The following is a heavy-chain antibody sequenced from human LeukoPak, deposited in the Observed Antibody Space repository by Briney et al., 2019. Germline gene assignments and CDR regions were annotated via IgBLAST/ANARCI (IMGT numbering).Heavy chain of an antibody. CDR1: GFSFSTYP. V-gene: IGHV3-21*01. D-gene: IGHD5-24*01. CDR3: AREFGYNKRIDS. J-gene: IGHJ4*02. Sequence: GGSLRLSCAASGFSFSTYPMTWVRRAPGKGLEWVSSISSSSSSLYYADSVKGRFTISRDNAWNSLYLQMSGLRVEDTAVYYCAREFGYNKRIDSWGQGIPVTVSS. CDR2: ISSSSSSL.